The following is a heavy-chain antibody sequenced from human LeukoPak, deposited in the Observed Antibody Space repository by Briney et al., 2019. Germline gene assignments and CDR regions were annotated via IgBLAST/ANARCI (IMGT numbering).Heavy chain of an antibody. J-gene: IGHJ4*02. Sequence: GGSLRLSCAASGFTFSSYWMSWVRQAPGKGLEWVANIKQDESEKYYVDSVKGRFTISRDNAKNSLYLQMNSLRAEDTAVYYCASSPRSFGVRGEDYWGQGTLVTVSS. V-gene: IGHV3-7*01. D-gene: IGHD3-10*01. CDR1: GFTFSSYW. CDR3: ASSPRSFGVRGEDY. CDR2: IKQDESEK.